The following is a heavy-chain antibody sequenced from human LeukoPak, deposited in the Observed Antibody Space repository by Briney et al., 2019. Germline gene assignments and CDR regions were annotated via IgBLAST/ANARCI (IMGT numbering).Heavy chain of an antibody. CDR3: AKDAEVGYIYASRGLDP. D-gene: IGHD5-18*01. CDR1: RFTFSNYA. Sequence: GGSLRLSCAASRFTFSNYAMTWVRQAPGKGLEWVSVISGSAGSTYYADSVKGRFAISRDNSKNTVYLQMNSLRAEDTAIYYCAKDAEVGYIYASRGLDPWGQGTLVTVSS. J-gene: IGHJ5*02. V-gene: IGHV3-23*01. CDR2: ISGSAGST.